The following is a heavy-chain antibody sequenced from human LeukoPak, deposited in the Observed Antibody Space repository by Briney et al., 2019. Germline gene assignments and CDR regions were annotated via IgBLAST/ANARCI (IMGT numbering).Heavy chain of an antibody. D-gene: IGHD5-12*01. Sequence: SETLSLTCSVSGGSISGHYWSWIRQPPGKGLEWIGNIHFSRGTSYNPSLGSRVTISIDTSKKEFSLTLTSLTAADTAIYYCARVASITWIPRVFDFWGQGTVLSVSS. CDR3: ARVASITWIPRVFDF. CDR1: GGSISGHY. V-gene: IGHV4-59*11. J-gene: IGHJ4*02. CDR2: IHFSRGT.